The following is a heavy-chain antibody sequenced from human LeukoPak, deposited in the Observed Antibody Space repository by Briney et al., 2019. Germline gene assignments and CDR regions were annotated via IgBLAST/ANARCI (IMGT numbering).Heavy chain of an antibody. D-gene: IGHD3-10*01. J-gene: IGHJ4*02. V-gene: IGHV5-51*01. CDR3: ARRHRAYYFDF. CDR1: GYLFTSYW. Sequence: GESLKISCKGSGYLFTSYWIGWVRQMPGKGLEWMGIIYPDDSDTRYSPSFQGQVTISVDKSISTAYLQWSSLKASDTAMYYCARRHRAYYFDFWGQGTLVTVSS. CDR2: IYPDDSDT.